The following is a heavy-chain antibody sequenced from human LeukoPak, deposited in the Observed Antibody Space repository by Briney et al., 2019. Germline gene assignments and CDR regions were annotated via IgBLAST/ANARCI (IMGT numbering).Heavy chain of an antibody. Sequence: GGSLRLSCAASGFTFSSYSMNWVRQAPGQGLEWGSSISSSSSYIYYADSVKGRFTISRDNAKNSLYLQMNSLRAEDTAVYYCAREPEYSSSSHVDYWGQGTLVTVSS. CDR2: ISSSSSYI. V-gene: IGHV3-21*01. J-gene: IGHJ4*02. D-gene: IGHD6-6*01. CDR1: GFTFSSYS. CDR3: AREPEYSSSSHVDY.